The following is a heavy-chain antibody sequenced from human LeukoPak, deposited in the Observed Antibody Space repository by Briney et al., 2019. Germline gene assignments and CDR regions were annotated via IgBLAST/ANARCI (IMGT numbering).Heavy chain of an antibody. D-gene: IGHD3-22*01. CDR1: GFTFSSYW. CDR3: AREGNPLDYDSSGYAA. Sequence: PGGSLRLSCAASGFTFSSYWMHWVRQAPGKGLVWVSRINSDGSTTSYADSVKGRFTISRDNAKNTLYLQMNSLRAEDTAVYYCAREGNPLDYDSSGYAAWGQGTLVTVSS. J-gene: IGHJ5*02. CDR2: INSDGSTT. V-gene: IGHV3-74*01.